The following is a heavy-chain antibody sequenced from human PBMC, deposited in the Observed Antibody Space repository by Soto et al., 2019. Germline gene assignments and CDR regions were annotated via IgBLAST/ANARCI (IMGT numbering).Heavy chain of an antibody. CDR3: ARHEGNGNVWPLDY. Sequence: SETLSLTCAVSGGSISSGGYSWSWIRQPPGKGLEYIGYIYHTGSACYDPSLKSRVTMSVDRSNNQFALKLSSVTAADTAVYYCARHEGNGNVWPLDYWGQGILVTVSS. V-gene: IGHV4-30-2*01. D-gene: IGHD2-8*01. CDR1: GGSISSGGYS. J-gene: IGHJ4*02. CDR2: IYHTGSA.